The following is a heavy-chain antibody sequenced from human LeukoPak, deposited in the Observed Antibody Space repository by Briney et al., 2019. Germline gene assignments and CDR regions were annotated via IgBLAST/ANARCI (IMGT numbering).Heavy chain of an antibody. CDR2: IYPGDSDT. CDR3: ARQNKGGSGNFDY. D-gene: IGHD3-10*01. J-gene: IGHJ4*02. V-gene: IGHV5-51*01. CDR1: GSSFTSYW. Sequence: GESLQISCKGSGSSFTSYWIGWVRQMPGKGLEWMGIIYPGDSDTRYSPSFQGQVTISADKSISTAFLQWSSLKASDAAMYYCARQNKGGSGNFDYWGQGTLVTVSS.